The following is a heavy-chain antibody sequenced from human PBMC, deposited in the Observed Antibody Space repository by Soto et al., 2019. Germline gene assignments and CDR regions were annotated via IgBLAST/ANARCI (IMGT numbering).Heavy chain of an antibody. Sequence: GASVKVSCKASGFTFTNYAIQWVRQAPGQRLEWMGWINAGNDDRRYSQKFQGRVTITRDTSATTVYMELSSLTSEDTAVYYCARGIWSGTSRPYYFDYWGQGTLVTVSS. D-gene: IGHD3-3*01. V-gene: IGHV1-3*01. J-gene: IGHJ4*02. CDR3: ARGIWSGTSRPYYFDY. CDR1: GFTFTNYA. CDR2: INAGNDDR.